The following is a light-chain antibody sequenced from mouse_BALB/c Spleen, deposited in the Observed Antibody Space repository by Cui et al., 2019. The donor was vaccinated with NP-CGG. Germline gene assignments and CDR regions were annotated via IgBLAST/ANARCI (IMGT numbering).Light chain of an antibody. CDR1: TGAVTTSNY. CDR2: GTN. J-gene: IGLJ1*01. CDR3: ALWYSNHWV. V-gene: IGLV1*01. Sequence: QPFLTQDSALTTSPGETVTLTCRSSTGAVTTSNYANWVQEKPDHLFTGLIGGTNNRAPGVPARFSGSLIGDKAALTITGAQTEDEAIYFCALWYSNHWVFGGGTKLTVL.